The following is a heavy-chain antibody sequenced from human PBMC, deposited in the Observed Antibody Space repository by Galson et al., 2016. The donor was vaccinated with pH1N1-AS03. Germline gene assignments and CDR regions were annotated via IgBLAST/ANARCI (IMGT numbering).Heavy chain of an antibody. J-gene: IGHJ4*02. CDR2: INEDGSTT. CDR1: GFTFTSSW. D-gene: IGHD1-26*01. Sequence: SLRLSCAASGFTFTSSWMHWVRQAPGKGLVWVSHINEDGSTTRYADSVKGRVTISRDNAKNTLYLQMNRLRAEDTAVYFCVREQGGSDDYWGQGTLVSASS. CDR3: VREQGGSDDY. V-gene: IGHV3-74*01.